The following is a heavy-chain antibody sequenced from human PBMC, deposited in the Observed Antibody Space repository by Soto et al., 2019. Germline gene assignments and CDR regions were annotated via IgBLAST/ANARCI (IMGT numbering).Heavy chain of an antibody. CDR3: ARVKPSGSYPSGMDV. V-gene: IGHV3-30-3*01. CDR1: GFTFSSYA. CDR2: ISYDGSNK. Sequence: GGSLRLSCAASGFTFSSYAMHWVRQAPGKGLEWVAVISYDGSNKYYADSVKGRFTISRDNSKNTLYLQMNSLRAEDTAVYYCARVKPSGSYPSGMDVWGQGTTVTVS. J-gene: IGHJ6*02. D-gene: IGHD1-26*01.